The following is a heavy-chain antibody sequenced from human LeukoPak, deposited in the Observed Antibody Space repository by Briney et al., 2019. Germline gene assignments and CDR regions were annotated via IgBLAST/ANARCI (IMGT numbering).Heavy chain of an antibody. CDR3: ERDLWDYYDRSGSS. V-gene: IGHV3-66*01. D-gene: IGHD3-22*01. CDR2: IYSGGST. Sequence: GGSLRLSCAASGFTVSSNYMSWVRQAPGKGLEWVSVIYSGGSTYYADSVKGRFTISRDNSKNTLYLQMNSLRAEDTAVYYCERDLWDYYDRSGSSWGQGTLVRVSS. CDR1: GFTVSSNY. J-gene: IGHJ1*01.